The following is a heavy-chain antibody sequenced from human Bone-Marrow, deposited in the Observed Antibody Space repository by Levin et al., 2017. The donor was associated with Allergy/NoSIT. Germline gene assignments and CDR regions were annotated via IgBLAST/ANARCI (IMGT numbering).Heavy chain of an antibody. CDR3: ARSYYDSGSKPYYFDY. CDR1: GVSISSYY. Sequence: SETLSLTCTVSGVSISSYYWSWIRQPPGKELEWIGYISYSGSPNYNPSLKSRVTISLDTSKNQFSLKLSSVTAADTAVYYCARSYYDSGSKPYYFDYWGQGTLVTVSS. CDR2: ISYSGSP. V-gene: IGHV4-59*01. J-gene: IGHJ4*02. D-gene: IGHD3-10*01.